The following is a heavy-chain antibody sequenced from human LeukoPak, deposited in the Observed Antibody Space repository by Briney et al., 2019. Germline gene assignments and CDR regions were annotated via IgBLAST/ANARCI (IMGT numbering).Heavy chain of an antibody. J-gene: IGHJ5*02. CDR3: ARHLGYCSTTSCQPGFDP. D-gene: IGHD2-2*01. V-gene: IGHV4-59*08. CDR2: IYYSGNT. Sequence: SETLSLTCTVSGGSITSYYWSWIRQPPGKGLEWIGYIYYSGNTNYNPSLKSRVTISVDTSKNQFSLKLSSVTAADTAVYYCARHLGYCSTTSCQPGFDPWGQGTLVTVCS. CDR1: GGSITSYY.